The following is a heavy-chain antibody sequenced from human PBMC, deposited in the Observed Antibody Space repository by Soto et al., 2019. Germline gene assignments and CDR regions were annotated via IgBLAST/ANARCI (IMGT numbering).Heavy chain of an antibody. D-gene: IGHD6-19*01. CDR1: GGSISSSSYY. Sequence: PSETLSLTCTVSGGSISSSSYYWGWIRQPPGKGLEWIGSIYYSGSTYYNPSLKSRVTISVDTSKNQFSLKLSSVTAADTAVYYCARHLEGYSSGWTPFDYWGQGTPVTVSS. CDR2: IYYSGST. J-gene: IGHJ4*02. CDR3: ARHLEGYSSGWTPFDY. V-gene: IGHV4-39*01.